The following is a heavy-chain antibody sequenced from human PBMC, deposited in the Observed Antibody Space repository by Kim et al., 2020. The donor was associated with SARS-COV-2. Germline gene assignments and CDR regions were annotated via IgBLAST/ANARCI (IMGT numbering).Heavy chain of an antibody. D-gene: IGHD2-8*01. CDR2: INHSGST. CDR1: GGSFSGYY. J-gene: IGHJ5*02. V-gene: IGHV4-34*01. CDR3: ARGLLRSRFTKNSFDP. Sequence: SETLSLTCAVYGGSFSGYYWSWIRQPPGKGLEWIGEINHSGSTNYNPSLKSRVTISVDTSKTQFSLKLSSVTVADTAAYYCARGLLRSRFTKNSFDPWG.